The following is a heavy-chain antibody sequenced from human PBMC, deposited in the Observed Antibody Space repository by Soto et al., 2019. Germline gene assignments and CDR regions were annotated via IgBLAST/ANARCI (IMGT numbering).Heavy chain of an antibody. V-gene: IGHV3-30*03. CDR3: ATSLWSRGVYYYGMDV. J-gene: IGHJ6*02. Sequence: GGSLSLSCAASGFTFSSYGMHWVRQAPGKGLEWVAVISYDGSNKYYADSVKGRFTISRDNSKNTLYLQMNSLRAEDTAVYYCATSLWSRGVYYYGMDVWGQGTTVTVSS. CDR1: GFTFSSYG. CDR2: ISYDGSNK. D-gene: IGHD3-10*01.